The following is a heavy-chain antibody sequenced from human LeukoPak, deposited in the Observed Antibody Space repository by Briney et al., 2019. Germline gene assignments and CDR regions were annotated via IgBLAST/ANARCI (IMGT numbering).Heavy chain of an antibody. CDR2: INGGGNST. CDR3: ARPASDRKYYFDY. Sequence: GASLRLSCAASGFTFSSHAMSWVRQAPGKGLEWVAAINGGGNSTYQADSVKGRFTISRDNSKNTLYLQMNSLRAEDTAVYYCARPASDRKYYFDYWGQGTLVTVSS. D-gene: IGHD1-14*01. V-gene: IGHV3-23*01. J-gene: IGHJ4*02. CDR1: GFTFSSHA.